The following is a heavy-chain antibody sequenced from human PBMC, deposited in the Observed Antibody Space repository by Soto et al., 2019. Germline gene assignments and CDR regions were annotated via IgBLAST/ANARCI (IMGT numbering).Heavy chain of an antibody. V-gene: IGHV4-34*01. CDR2: INHSGST. J-gene: IGHJ2*01. CDR3: ARGRGDGYNQHWFFDL. Sequence: SETLSLTCAVYGGSFSGYYWCWIRQPPGKGLEWIGEINHSGSTNYNPSLKSRVSISGGTSNNQFSLKLTSVTAADTAVYYCARGRGDGYNQHWFFDLWGRGALVTVSS. CDR1: GGSFSGYY. D-gene: IGHD3-10*01.